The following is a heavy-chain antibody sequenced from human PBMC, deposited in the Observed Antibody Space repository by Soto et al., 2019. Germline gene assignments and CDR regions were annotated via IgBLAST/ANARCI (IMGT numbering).Heavy chain of an antibody. Sequence: LRLSCAASGFTFNNYGMHWVRQAPGKGLEWVVVISFDGRNTYYADSVKGRFTISRDNSKNTLYLQMTSLRAEDTAVYYCARGGGYDILTGYYYYYGMDVWGQGTTVTVSS. CDR2: ISFDGRNT. J-gene: IGHJ6*02. CDR1: GFTFNNYG. V-gene: IGHV3-30*03. CDR3: ARGGGYDILTGYYYYYGMDV. D-gene: IGHD3-9*01.